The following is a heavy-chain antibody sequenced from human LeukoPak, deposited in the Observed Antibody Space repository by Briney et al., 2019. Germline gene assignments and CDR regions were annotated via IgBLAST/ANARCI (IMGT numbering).Heavy chain of an antibody. V-gene: IGHV3-64D*06. Sequence: PGGSLRLSCSGSGFTFRTYAFHCVRQAPGKGLEYVSEISSNGGSTCYADSVKGGFTISRDNTKNTQLLQMNSLRAEDTAVYYCEIDARAYRTRGNDYWGQGTLVTVSS. D-gene: IGHD5-18*01. CDR2: ISSNGGST. CDR1: GFTFRTYA. CDR3: EIDARAYRTRGNDY. J-gene: IGHJ4*02.